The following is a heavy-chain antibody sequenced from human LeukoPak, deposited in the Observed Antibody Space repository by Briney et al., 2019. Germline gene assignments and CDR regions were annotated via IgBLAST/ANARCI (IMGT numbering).Heavy chain of an antibody. CDR3: ARDHYHKIHSVMVTAPDY. CDR2: INPSDGST. D-gene: IGHD2-21*02. J-gene: IGHJ4*02. CDR1: GYTFTSYY. Sequence: ASVKVSCKASGYTFTSYYIHLVRQAPGQGFEWMAIINPSDGSTTNSQKFQGRVTMTRDTSTSTVYMELSSLRSEDTAVYYCARDHYHKIHSVMVTAPDYWGQGTLVIVSS. V-gene: IGHV1-46*01.